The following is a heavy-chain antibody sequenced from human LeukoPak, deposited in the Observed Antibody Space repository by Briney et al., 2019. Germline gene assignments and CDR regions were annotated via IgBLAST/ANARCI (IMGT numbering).Heavy chain of an antibody. CDR3: ARDLFDREEDY. D-gene: IGHD2-21*01. J-gene: IGHJ4*02. CDR1: GFTFSSYS. Sequence: KTGGSLRLSCAASGFTFSSYSMNWVRQAPGKGLEWASSISSSSSYIYYADSVKGRFTISRDNAKNSLYLQMNSLRAEDTAVYYCARDLFDREEDYWGQGTLVTVSS. V-gene: IGHV3-21*01. CDR2: ISSSSSYI.